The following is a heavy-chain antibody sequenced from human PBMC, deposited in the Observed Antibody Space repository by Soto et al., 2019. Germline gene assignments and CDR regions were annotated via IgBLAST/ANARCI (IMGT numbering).Heavy chain of an antibody. J-gene: IGHJ6*03. CDR2: IYYSGST. V-gene: IGHV4-59*01. D-gene: IGHD1-20*01. Sequence: SETLSLTCTVSGGSISSYDLSWIRKPPGKGLEWIGYIYYSGSTNYNPSLKSRVTISVDTSKNQFSLKLSSVTAADTAVYYCARLGVIVTGTPTDHYYYYYIDLWGKGTTVTVSS. CDR1: GGSISSYD. CDR3: ARLGVIVTGTPTDHYYYYYIDL.